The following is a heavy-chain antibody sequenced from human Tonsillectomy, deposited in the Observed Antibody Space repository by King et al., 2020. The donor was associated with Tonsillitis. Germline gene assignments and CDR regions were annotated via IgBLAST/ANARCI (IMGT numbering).Heavy chain of an antibody. CDR2: IYYTGDS. CDR3: AKGPWGVGQNSYYGVDV. Sequence: VQLQESGPRLVIPSETLSLTCSVSGGSISPYHWSWIRQAAGKGLEWIGHIYYTGDSNYNPSLKSRVTMSVDTSKNQFSLRLSSVTAADTAIYFCAKGPWGVGQNSYYGVDVWGQGTTVTVSS. CDR1: GGSISPYH. D-gene: IGHD3-16*01. J-gene: IGHJ6*02. V-gene: IGHV4-4*07.